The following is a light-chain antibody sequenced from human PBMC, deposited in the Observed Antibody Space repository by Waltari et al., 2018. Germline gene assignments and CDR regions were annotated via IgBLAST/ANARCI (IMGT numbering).Light chain of an antibody. V-gene: IGLV1-40*01. J-gene: IGLJ2*01. CDR1: SSNIGATYG. CDR2: GNQ. Sequence: QSVLTQPPSVSGAPGQRITISCTGSSSNIGATYGAQWYQQLPGKAPKVLIYGNQHLPSCVPDRFPGPKSGASASLAITGLQAGDEADYYCQSYDSLISSVIFGGGTKLTVL. CDR3: QSYDSLISSVI.